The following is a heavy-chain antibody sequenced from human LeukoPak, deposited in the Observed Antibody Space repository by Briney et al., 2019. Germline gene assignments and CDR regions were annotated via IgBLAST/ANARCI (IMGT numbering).Heavy chain of an antibody. CDR1: GGSISSGDYY. CDR3: ARVYYDRSCLAQFDY. CDR2: ISYSGST. Sequence: SETLSLTCTVSGGSISSGDYYWSWIRQPPGKGLEWIGYISYSGSTYYNPSLKSRVTISVDTSKNQFSLKLSSVTAGDTAVYFCARVYYDRSCLAQFDYWGQGTLVTVSS. V-gene: IGHV4-30-4*08. J-gene: IGHJ4*02. D-gene: IGHD3-22*01.